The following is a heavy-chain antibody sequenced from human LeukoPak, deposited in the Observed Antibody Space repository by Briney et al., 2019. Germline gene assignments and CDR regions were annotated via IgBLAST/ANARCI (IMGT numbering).Heavy chain of an antibody. J-gene: IGHJ4*02. CDR1: GYTFTSYY. CDR3: ARGSRCGYCQGVPGRGRDGYNSAY. Sequence: GASVKVSCKASGYTFTSYYMHWVRQAPGQGLEWMGIINPSGGSTSYAQKFQGRVTMTRDMSTSTVYMELSSLRSEDTAVYYCARGSRCGYCQGVPGRGRDGYNSAYWGQGTLVTVSS. CDR2: INPSGGST. V-gene: IGHV1-46*01. D-gene: IGHD5-24*01.